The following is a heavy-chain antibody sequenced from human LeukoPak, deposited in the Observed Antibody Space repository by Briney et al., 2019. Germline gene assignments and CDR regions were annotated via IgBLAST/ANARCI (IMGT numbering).Heavy chain of an antibody. Sequence: GGSLRLSCAASGFTFSSYSMNWVRQAPGKGLEWLSYISGSSSTIYYADSVKGRFTISRDNARNSLYLQMNSLRAEDTAVYYCARGQTGGSHWGQGTLVTVSS. J-gene: IGHJ4*02. V-gene: IGHV3-48*04. CDR2: ISGSSSTI. D-gene: IGHD1-14*01. CDR1: GFTFSSYS. CDR3: ARGQTGGSH.